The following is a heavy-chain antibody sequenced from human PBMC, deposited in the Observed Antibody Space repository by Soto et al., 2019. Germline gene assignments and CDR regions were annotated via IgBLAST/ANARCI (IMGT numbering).Heavy chain of an antibody. D-gene: IGHD3-22*01. J-gene: IGHJ4*02. Sequence: GGSLRLSCAASGFTFSSYAMSGVRQAPGKGLEWVSAISGSGGSTYYADSVKGRFTISRDNSKNTLYLQMNSLRAEDTAVYYCAKDPPFPYYYDSSGYYGIDYWGQGTLVTVSS. V-gene: IGHV3-23*01. CDR2: ISGSGGST. CDR3: AKDPPFPYYYDSSGYYGIDY. CDR1: GFTFSSYA.